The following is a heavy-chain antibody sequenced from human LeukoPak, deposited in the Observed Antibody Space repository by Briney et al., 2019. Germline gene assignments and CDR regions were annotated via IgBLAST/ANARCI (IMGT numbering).Heavy chain of an antibody. CDR3: AREGDVLLWFGELSPFDY. V-gene: IGHV4-39*07. Sequence: SETLSLTCTVSGGSISSSSYYWGWIRQPPGKGLEWIGSIYYSGSTYYNPSLKSRVTISVDTSKNQFSLKLSSVTAADTAVYYCAREGDVLLWFGELSPFDYWGQGTLVTVSS. CDR1: GGSISSSSYY. CDR2: IYYSGST. D-gene: IGHD3-10*01. J-gene: IGHJ4*02.